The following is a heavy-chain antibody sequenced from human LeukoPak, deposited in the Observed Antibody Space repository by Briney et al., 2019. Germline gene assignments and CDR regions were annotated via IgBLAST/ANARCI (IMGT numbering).Heavy chain of an antibody. CDR2: IIPILGII. D-gene: IGHD6-6*01. Sequence: GASVKVSCKASGYTFTDYNLHWVRQAPGEGVEWMGRIIPILGIINYAQKFQGRVTITADKSTSTAYMELSSLRSEDTAVYYCAGPLKSIAARYFDLWGRGTLVTVSS. V-gene: IGHV1-69*02. CDR3: AGPLKSIAARYFDL. J-gene: IGHJ2*01. CDR1: GYTFTDYN.